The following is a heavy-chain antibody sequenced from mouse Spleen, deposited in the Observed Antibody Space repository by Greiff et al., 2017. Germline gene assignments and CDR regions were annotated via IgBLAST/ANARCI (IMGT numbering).Heavy chain of an antibody. CDR1: GFSLTSYG. V-gene: IGHV2-6-1*01. Sequence: QVQLQETGPGLVAPSQSLSITCTVSGFSLTSYGVHWVRQPPGKGLEWLVVIWSDGSTNYNSALKSRLSISKDNSKSQVFLKMNSLQTDDTAMYYCARHGYYGSSPYYFDYWGQGTTLTVSS. J-gene: IGHJ2*01. CDR3: ARHGYYGSSPYYFDY. D-gene: IGHD1-1*01. CDR2: IWSDGST.